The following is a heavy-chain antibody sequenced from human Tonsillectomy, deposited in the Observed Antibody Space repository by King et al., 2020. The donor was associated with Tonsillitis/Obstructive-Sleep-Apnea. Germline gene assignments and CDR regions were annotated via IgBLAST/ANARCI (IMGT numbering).Heavy chain of an antibody. CDR3: SKNVVVPAATHAYSYYGMDV. J-gene: IGHJ6*02. V-gene: IGHV3-30*18. Sequence: VQLVESGGGVVQPGRSLRLSCAASGFTFSNYGMHWVRQAPGKGLEWVAFISYDGSNKNCADSVKGRFTISRDNSKNTLYLQMNRLRAEDTAVYYCSKNVVVPAATHAYSYYGMDVWGQGTTVTVSS. D-gene: IGHD2-2*01. CDR2: ISYDGSNK. CDR1: GFTFSNYG.